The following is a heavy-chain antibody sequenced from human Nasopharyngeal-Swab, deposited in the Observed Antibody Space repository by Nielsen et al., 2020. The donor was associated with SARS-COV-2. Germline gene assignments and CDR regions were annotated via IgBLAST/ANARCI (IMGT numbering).Heavy chain of an antibody. D-gene: IGHD6-13*01. Sequence: GESLKISCAASGFTFSSYSMNWVRQAPGKGLEWVPSISSSSSYIYYADSVKGRFTISRDNAKNSLYLQMNSLRAEDTAVYYCARDLSSSSRVFDYWGQGTLVTVSS. CDR1: GFTFSSYS. CDR3: ARDLSSSSRVFDY. V-gene: IGHV3-21*01. CDR2: ISSSSSYI. J-gene: IGHJ4*02.